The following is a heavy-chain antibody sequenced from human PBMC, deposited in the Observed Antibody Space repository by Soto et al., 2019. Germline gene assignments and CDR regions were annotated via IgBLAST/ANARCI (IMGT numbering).Heavy chain of an antibody. CDR1: GYTFTSYY. V-gene: IGHV1-46*01. CDR3: ARGIAAAGRHYFDY. Sequence: ASVKVSCQASGYTFTSYYIHWVRQAPGQGLEWMGKINPRGGSTSYAQKFQGRVTMTRDTSTSTVYMELSSLRSEDTAVYYCARGIAAAGRHYFDYWGQGTLVTVSS. CDR2: INPRGGST. D-gene: IGHD6-13*01. J-gene: IGHJ4*02.